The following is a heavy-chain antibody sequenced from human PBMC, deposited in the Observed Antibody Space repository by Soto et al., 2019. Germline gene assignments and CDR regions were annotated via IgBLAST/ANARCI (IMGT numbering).Heavy chain of an antibody. CDR1: GGSISSSSYY. CDR3: ARRRRDGYKGLDY. CDR2: IYYSGST. D-gene: IGHD6-25*01. V-gene: IGHV4-39*01. J-gene: IGHJ4*02. Sequence: TLSLTCTVSGGSISSSSYYWGWIRQPPGKGLEWIGSIYYSGSTYYNPSLKSRVTISVDTSKNQFSLKLSSVTAADTAVYYCARRRRDGYKGLDYWGQGTLVTVSS.